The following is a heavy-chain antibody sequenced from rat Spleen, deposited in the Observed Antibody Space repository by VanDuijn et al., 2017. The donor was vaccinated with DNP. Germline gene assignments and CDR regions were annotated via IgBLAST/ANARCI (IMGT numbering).Heavy chain of an antibody. J-gene: IGHJ3*01. CDR1: GYSITSNY. CDR2: INSEGST. Sequence: EVQLQESGPGLVKPSQSLSLTCSVTGYSITSNYWGWIRKFPGNKLEWMGYINSEGSTYYNPSLKSRISITRDTSKNQFFLQVNSVTTEDTATYYCARQSYGSYPHWFAYWGQGTLVTVSS. CDR3: ARQSYGSYPHWFAY. V-gene: IGHV3-3*01. D-gene: IGHD1-12*02.